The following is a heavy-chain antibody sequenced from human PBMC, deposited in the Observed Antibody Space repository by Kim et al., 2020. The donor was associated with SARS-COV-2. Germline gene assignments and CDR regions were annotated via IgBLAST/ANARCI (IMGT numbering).Heavy chain of an antibody. CDR3: ARDSYSSGYYYSRAFDI. J-gene: IGHJ3*02. V-gene: IGHV4-59*01. CDR2: IYYSGST. Sequence: SETLSLTCTVSGGSISSYYWSWIRQPPGKGLEWIGYIYYSGSTNYNPPLKSRVTISVDTSKNQFSLKLSSVTAADTAVYYCARDSYSSGYYYSRAFDIWGQGTMVTVSS. D-gene: IGHD3-22*01. CDR1: GGSISSYY.